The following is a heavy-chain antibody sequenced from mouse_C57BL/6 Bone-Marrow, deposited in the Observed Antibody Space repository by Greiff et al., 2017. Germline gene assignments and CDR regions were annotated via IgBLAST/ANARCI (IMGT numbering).Heavy chain of an antibody. Sequence: VQLQQSGAELVKPGASVKLSCKASGYTFTSYWMQWVKQRPGQGLEWIGEIDPSDSYTNYNQKFKGKATLTVDTSSSTAYMQLRSLTSEDSAVYYCASDGYFAWFAYWGQGTLVTVSA. CDR1: GYTFTSYW. D-gene: IGHD2-3*01. J-gene: IGHJ3*01. CDR2: IDPSDSYT. V-gene: IGHV1-50*01. CDR3: ASDGYFAWFAY.